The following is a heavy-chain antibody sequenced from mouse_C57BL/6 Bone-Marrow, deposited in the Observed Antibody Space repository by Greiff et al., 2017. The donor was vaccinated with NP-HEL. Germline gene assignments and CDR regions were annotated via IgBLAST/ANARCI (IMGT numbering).Heavy chain of an antibody. V-gene: IGHV5-6*01. CDR2: ISSGGSYT. CDR1: GFTFSSYG. D-gene: IGHD1-1*01. CDR3: ARTTVVMDY. J-gene: IGHJ4*01. Sequence: VQLVESGGDLVKPGGSLKLSCAASGFTFSSYGMSWVRQTPDKRLEWVATISSGGSYTYYPDSVKGRFTISRDNAKNTLYLQMSSLKSEDTAMYYCARTTVVMDYWGQGTSVTVSS.